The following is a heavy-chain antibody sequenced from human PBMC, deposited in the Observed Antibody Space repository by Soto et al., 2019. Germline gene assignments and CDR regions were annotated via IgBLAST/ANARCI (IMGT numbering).Heavy chain of an antibody. Sequence: PGESLKISCKGAGYRFTSYWIGWVRQLPGKGLEWMGIIYPGDSDTRYSPSFQGQVTISADKSISTAYLQWSSLKASDTAMYYCARVLCSGGSCYSVWFDPWGQGTLVTVSS. J-gene: IGHJ5*02. CDR2: IYPGDSDT. D-gene: IGHD2-15*01. CDR1: GYRFTSYW. V-gene: IGHV5-51*01. CDR3: ARVLCSGGSCYSVWFDP.